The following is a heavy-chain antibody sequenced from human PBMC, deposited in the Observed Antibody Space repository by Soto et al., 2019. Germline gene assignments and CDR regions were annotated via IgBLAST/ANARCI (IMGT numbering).Heavy chain of an antibody. CDR1: GGTFSSYA. D-gene: IGHD5-18*01. CDR2: IIPIFGTA. CDR3: ARDQGRQRPYYYYYGMDV. V-gene: IGHV1-69*01. Sequence: QVQLVQSGAEVKKPGSSVKVSCKASGGTFSSYAISWVRHAPGQGLEWMGGIIPIFGTANYAQKFQGRVTITGDEATSTAYMELSSLRSEDTAVYYCARDQGRQRPYYYYYGMDVWGQGTTVTVSS. J-gene: IGHJ6*02.